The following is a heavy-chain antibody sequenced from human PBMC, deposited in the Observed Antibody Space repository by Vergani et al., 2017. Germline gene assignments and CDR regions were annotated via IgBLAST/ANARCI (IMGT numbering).Heavy chain of an antibody. V-gene: IGHV1-69*02. CDR2: IIPILGLA. J-gene: IGHJ4*02. D-gene: IGHD5-18*01. CDR3: ARNGGATATSLDY. CDR1: GGTFSSYT. Sequence: QVQLVQSGAEVKKPGSSVKVSCKASGGTFSSYTISWVRQAPGQGLEGMGRIIPILGLAKYAQKFQGRVTITADKSTSTAYMELSSLRSEDTAVYYCARNGGATATSLDYWGQGTLVTVSS.